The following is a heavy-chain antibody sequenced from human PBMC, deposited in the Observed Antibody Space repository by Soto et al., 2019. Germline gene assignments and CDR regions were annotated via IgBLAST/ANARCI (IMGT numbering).Heavy chain of an antibody. CDR1: GYSISSGYY. CDR3: ARMLALAASNDY. D-gene: IGHD3-10*02. V-gene: IGHV4-38-2*01. Sequence: SETLSLTCAVSGYSISSGYYWGWIRQPPGKGLEWIGSIYHSGSTYYNPSLKSRGTISVDTSKNQFSLKLSSVTAADTAVYYCARMLALAASNDYWGQGTLVTVSS. J-gene: IGHJ4*02. CDR2: IYHSGST.